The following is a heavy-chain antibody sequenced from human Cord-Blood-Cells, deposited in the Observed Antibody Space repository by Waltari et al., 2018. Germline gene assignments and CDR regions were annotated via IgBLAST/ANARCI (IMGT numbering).Heavy chain of an antibody. D-gene: IGHD2-2*01. CDR3: ARLSAIVVVPAAMSFDY. Sequence: QLQLQESGPGLVKPSETLSLTCTVSGGSISSSSYYWGWIRQPPGKGLEWIGSIYYSGSTYYNPSIKRRVTISVDTSKNQFSLKLSSVTAADTAVYYCARLSAIVVVPAAMSFDYWGQGTLVTVSS. CDR1: GGSISSSSYY. CDR2: IYYSGST. V-gene: IGHV4-39*01. J-gene: IGHJ4*02.